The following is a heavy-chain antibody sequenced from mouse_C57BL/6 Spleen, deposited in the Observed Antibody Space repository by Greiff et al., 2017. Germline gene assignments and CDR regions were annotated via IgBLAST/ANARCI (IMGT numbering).Heavy chain of an antibody. V-gene: IGHV5-16*01. J-gene: IGHJ2*01. CDR2: INYDGSST. Sequence: EVQRVESEGGLVQPGSSMKLSCTASGFTFSDYYMAWVRQVPEKGLEWVANINYDGSSTYYLDSLKSRFIISRDNAKNILYLQMSSLKSEDTATYYCARVYDYLDYWGQGTTLTVSS. CDR3: ARVYDYLDY. CDR1: GFTFSDYY. D-gene: IGHD2-3*01.